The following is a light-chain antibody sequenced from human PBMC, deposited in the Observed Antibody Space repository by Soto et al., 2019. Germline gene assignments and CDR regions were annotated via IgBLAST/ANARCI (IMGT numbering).Light chain of an antibody. CDR1: QGISTY. CDR3: QQSYSTPRT. J-gene: IGKJ1*01. CDR2: AAS. V-gene: IGKV1-39*01. Sequence: DIQMTQSPSSLSASVGDRFTITCRASQGISTYLNWYQQKPGKAPKLLIYAASSLQSGVPSRFSGSGSGTDFTLTISSLQPEDFATYYCQQSYSTPRTFGQGTKVDIK.